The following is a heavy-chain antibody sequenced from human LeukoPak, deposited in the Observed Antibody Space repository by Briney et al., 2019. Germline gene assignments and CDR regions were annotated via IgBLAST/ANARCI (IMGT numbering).Heavy chain of an antibody. Sequence: EASVKVSCKASGYTFTSYGISWVRQAPGQGLEWMGRIIPILGIANYAQKFQGRVTITTDESTSTAYMELSSLRSEDTAVYYCARHEYSSSWSYFDYWGQGTLVTVSS. V-gene: IGHV1-69*04. CDR2: IIPILGIA. D-gene: IGHD6-6*01. CDR1: GYTFTSYG. J-gene: IGHJ4*02. CDR3: ARHEYSSSWSYFDY.